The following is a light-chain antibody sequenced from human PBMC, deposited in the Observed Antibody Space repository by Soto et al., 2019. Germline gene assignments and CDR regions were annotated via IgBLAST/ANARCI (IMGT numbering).Light chain of an antibody. J-gene: IGKJ1*01. V-gene: IGKV3D-15*01. Sequence: EIVMTQSPATLSVSPGERATLSCRASQSFSNNYLAWYQQKPGQAPRLLIYGASNRATGIPDRFSGSGSGTDFTLTISSLQPEDVATYYCQKYNSAPRTFGQGTKVDI. CDR2: GAS. CDR1: QSFSNN. CDR3: QKYNSAPRT.